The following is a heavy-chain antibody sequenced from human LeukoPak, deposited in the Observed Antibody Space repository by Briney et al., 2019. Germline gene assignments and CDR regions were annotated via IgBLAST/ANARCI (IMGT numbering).Heavy chain of an antibody. J-gene: IGHJ4*02. Sequence: ASVKVSCKASGYTFTSYDINWVRQATGQGLEWMGWMNPNSGNTGYAQKFQGRVTMTRNTSISTAYMELSSLRSEDTAVYYCARGHSSSWDFDYWGQGTLVTVSS. V-gene: IGHV1-8*01. CDR3: ARGHSSSWDFDY. D-gene: IGHD6-13*01. CDR2: MNPNSGNT. CDR1: GYTFTSYD.